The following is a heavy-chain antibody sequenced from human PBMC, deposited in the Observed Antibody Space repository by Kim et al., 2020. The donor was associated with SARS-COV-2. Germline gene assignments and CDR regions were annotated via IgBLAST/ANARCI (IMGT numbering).Heavy chain of an antibody. CDR3: ARGSGSYYTGNWFDP. Sequence: PSLKSRVTISVDTSKNQFSLKLSSVTAADTAVYYCARGSGSYYTGNWFDPWGQGTLVTVSS. J-gene: IGHJ5*02. D-gene: IGHD3-10*01. V-gene: IGHV4-34*01.